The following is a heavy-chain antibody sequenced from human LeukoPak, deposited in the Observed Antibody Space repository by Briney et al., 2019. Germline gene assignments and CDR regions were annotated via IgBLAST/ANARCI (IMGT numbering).Heavy chain of an antibody. CDR2: IKQDGSEK. Sequence: PGGSLRLSCAASGFTFSSYWMSWVRQAPGRGLEWVANIKQDGSEKYYVDSVKGRFTISRDNAKNSLYLQMNSLRAEDTAVYYCAKALMHRRYYYDSSAWYWGQGTLVTVSS. V-gene: IGHV3-7*03. D-gene: IGHD3-22*01. J-gene: IGHJ4*02. CDR3: AKALMHRRYYYDSSAWY. CDR1: GFTFSSYW.